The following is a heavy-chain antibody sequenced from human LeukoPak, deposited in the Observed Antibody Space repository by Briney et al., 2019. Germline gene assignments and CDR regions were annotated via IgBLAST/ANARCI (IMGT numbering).Heavy chain of an antibody. J-gene: IGHJ4*02. CDR1: GDSVCTNSAA. CDR2: TYYRSKWYN. D-gene: IGHD5-18*01. CDR3: TREDRGYTFRWDY. V-gene: IGHV6-1*01. Sequence: SQTLSLTCAISGDSVCTNSAAWNWIRQSPSRGLEWLGRTYYRSKWYNDYAVSVKSRITINPDTSKNQFSLQPHSVTPDDTALYYCTREDRGYTFRWDYWGQGTLVTVSS.